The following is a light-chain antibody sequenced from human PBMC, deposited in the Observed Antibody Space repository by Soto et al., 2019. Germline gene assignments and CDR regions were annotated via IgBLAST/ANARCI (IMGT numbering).Light chain of an antibody. CDR3: QHFLASPPTIT. CDR2: GAS. CDR1: QSVSSSD. V-gene: IGKV3-20*01. J-gene: IGKJ4*01. Sequence: IVLTQSPDTLYLPPGERASLSCRSSQSVSSSDLAWYQHKPGQAPRLLIFGASNRASGVPDKFSGSGSGTDFNLTISRLEPEDFAVYYCQHFLASPPTITFGGGTKVDIK.